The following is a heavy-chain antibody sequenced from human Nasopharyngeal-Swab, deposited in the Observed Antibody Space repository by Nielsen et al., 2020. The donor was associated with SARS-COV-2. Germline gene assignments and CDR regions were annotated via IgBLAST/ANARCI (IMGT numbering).Heavy chain of an antibody. J-gene: IGHJ4*02. CDR1: GFTFSSYG. CDR3: ARDAGGSGGGY. CDR2: IWYDGSNK. D-gene: IGHD3-16*01. V-gene: IGHV3-33*01. Sequence: GGSLRHSCAESGFTFSSYGVHWVRQAPGKGLEWVAVIWYDGSNKYYADSVKGRFTISRDNSNNTLYLQMNSLRAEDTAVYYCARDAGGSGGGYWGQGTLVTVSS.